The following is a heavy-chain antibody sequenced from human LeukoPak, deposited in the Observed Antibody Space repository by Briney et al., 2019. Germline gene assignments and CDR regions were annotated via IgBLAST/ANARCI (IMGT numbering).Heavy chain of an antibody. CDR3: ARDADGSGIKFDY. CDR1: GFTFSSYW. D-gene: IGHD3-10*01. V-gene: IGHV3-7*01. CDR2: IKQDGSEK. J-gene: IGHJ4*02. Sequence: PGGSLRLSCAASGFTFSSYWMSWVRQAPGKGLEWVANIKQDGSEKYYVDSVKGRFTISRDNSKNTLYLQMNSLRAEDTAVYYCARDADGSGIKFDYWGQGTLVTVSS.